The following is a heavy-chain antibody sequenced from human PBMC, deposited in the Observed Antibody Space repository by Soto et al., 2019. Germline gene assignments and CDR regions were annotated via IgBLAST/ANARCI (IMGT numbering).Heavy chain of an antibody. CDR2: MNYRGIT. CDR3: ARDGLSGGDAFDI. CDR1: GGSIRSDGYY. D-gene: IGHD3-10*01. V-gene: IGHV4-31*03. Sequence: QVQLQESGPGLLKPSQTLSLTCTVSGGSIRSDGYYWSWIRQRPGKGREWIGYMNYRGITYYNPSLKSRLTISDDTSKNHFSLNLNSVTAADTAVYYCARDGLSGGDAFDIWGQGTMVVVSS. J-gene: IGHJ3*02.